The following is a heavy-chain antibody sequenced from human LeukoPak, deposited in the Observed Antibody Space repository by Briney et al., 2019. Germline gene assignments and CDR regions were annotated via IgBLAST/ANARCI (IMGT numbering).Heavy chain of an antibody. CDR1: GYTFTSYA. CDR3: ARSGPYSSGWYPGYYYYYYMDV. J-gene: IGHJ6*03. V-gene: IGHV7-4-1*02. CDR2: INTNTGNP. Sequence: ASVKVSCKASGYTFTSYAMNWVRQAPGQGLEWMGWINTNTGNPTYAQGFTGRFVFSLDTSVSTAYLQISSLKAEDTAVYYCARSGPYSSGWYPGYYYYYYMDVWGKGTTVTVSS. D-gene: IGHD6-19*01.